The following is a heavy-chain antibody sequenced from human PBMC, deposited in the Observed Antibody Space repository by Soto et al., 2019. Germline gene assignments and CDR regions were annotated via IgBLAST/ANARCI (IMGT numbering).Heavy chain of an antibody. CDR3: ARATSSEMEYTVNY. CDR1: GFTFSSYA. CDR2: ISGSGGST. J-gene: IGHJ4*02. Sequence: GGSLRLSCAASGFTFSSYAMSWVRQAPGKGLEWVSAISGSGGSTYYADSVKGRFTISRDNSKNKLYLQMNRLRAEDTAVYYCARATSSEMEYTVNYWGQGTLVTVSS. V-gene: IGHV3-23*01. D-gene: IGHD2-8*01.